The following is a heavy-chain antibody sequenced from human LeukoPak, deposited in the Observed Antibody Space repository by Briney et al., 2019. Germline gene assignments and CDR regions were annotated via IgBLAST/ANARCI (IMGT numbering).Heavy chain of an antibody. CDR3: ATVGAIPGGLDY. Sequence: ASVKVSCKASGYTFTGYYMHWVRQAPGQGLEWMGWINPNGGGTNYAQKFQGRVTMTRDTSISTAYMELSRLRSDDTAVYYCATVGAIPGGLDYWGQGTLVTVSS. D-gene: IGHD2-21*01. J-gene: IGHJ4*02. V-gene: IGHV1-2*02. CDR1: GYTFTGYY. CDR2: INPNGGGT.